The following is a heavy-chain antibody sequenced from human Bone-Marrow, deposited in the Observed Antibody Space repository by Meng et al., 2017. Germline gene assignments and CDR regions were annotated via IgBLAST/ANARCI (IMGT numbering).Heavy chain of an antibody. CDR2: ISGSGGST. J-gene: IGHJ6*02. D-gene: IGHD5-12*01. CDR3: ARYSGRKRGYYYGMDV. V-gene: IGHV3-23*01. CDR1: GFTFSSYA. Sequence: GESLKISCAASGFTFSSYAMSWVRQAPGKGLEWVSAISGSGGSTFYADSVKGRFTISRDDAKNSLFLQMNSLRADDTAVYYCARYSGRKRGYYYGMDVWGQGTTVTVSS.